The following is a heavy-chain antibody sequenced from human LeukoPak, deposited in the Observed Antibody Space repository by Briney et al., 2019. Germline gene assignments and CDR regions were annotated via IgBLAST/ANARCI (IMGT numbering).Heavy chain of an antibody. V-gene: IGHV1-69*01. CDR1: GGTFSSYA. Sequence: ASVKVSCTASGGTFSSYAISWVRQAPGQGLEWMGGIIPIFGTANYAQKFQGRVTITADESTSTAYMELSSLRSEDTAVYYCASKYPYYYDSSGYFGWFDPWGQGTLVTVSS. CDR3: ASKYPYYYDSSGYFGWFDP. CDR2: IIPIFGTA. D-gene: IGHD3-22*01. J-gene: IGHJ5*02.